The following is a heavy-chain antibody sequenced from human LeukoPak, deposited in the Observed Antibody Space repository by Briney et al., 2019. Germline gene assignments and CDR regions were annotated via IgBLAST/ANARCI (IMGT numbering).Heavy chain of an antibody. D-gene: IGHD1-26*01. CDR3: ARSRRSGSYYGFAY. CDR2: INWNGGST. Sequence: GGPLRLSCAASGFTFDDYGMSGVRQAPGKGLEWVSGINWNGGSTGYADSVKGRFTISRDNAKNSLYLQMNSLRAEDTALYYCARSRRSGSYYGFAYWGQGTLVTVSS. V-gene: IGHV3-20*04. J-gene: IGHJ4*02. CDR1: GFTFDDYG.